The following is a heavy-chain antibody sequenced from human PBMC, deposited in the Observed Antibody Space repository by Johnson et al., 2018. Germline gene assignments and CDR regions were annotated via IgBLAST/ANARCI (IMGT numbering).Heavy chain of an antibody. V-gene: IGHV1-69*01. D-gene: IGHD3-22*01. CDR2: IIPIFGTA. CDR1: GGTFSSYA. J-gene: IGHJ3*02. Sequence: VQLVESGAEVKKPGSSVKVSCKASGGTFSSYAISWVRQAPGQGLEWMGGIIPIFGTANYAQKFQGRVTITADESTSTAYMELSSLRSEDTAVYSCARGHRPTLYSDDSSGPSDAFDIWGQGTMVTVSS. CDR3: ARGHRPTLYSDDSSGPSDAFDI.